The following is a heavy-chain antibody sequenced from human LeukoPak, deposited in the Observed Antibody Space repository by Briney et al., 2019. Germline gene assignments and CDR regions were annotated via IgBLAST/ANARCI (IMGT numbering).Heavy chain of an antibody. CDR2: INPNSGGT. CDR1: GSTFTGYY. V-gene: IGHV1-2*02. Sequence: ASVKVSCKASGSTFTGYYMHGVRQAPGQGLEWMGWINPNSGGTNYAQKFQGRVTMTRDTSISTAYMELSRLRSDDTAVYYCARDLVVVVPAAAADYWGQGTLVTVSS. CDR3: ARDLVVVVPAAAADY. J-gene: IGHJ4*02. D-gene: IGHD2-2*01.